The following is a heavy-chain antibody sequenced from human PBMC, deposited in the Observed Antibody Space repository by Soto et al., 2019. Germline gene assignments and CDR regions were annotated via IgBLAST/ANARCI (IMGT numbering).Heavy chain of an antibody. CDR2: IIPIFGTA. CDR1: GGTFSSYA. Sequence: QVQLVQSGAEVKKPGSSVKVSCKASGGTFSSYAISWVRQAPGQGLEWMGGIIPIFGTANYAQTFQGRVTITADESTNTAYMELSSLRSEDTAVYYCARDLGGDYYDSSGHAWFDPWGQGTLVTVSS. J-gene: IGHJ5*02. D-gene: IGHD3-22*01. V-gene: IGHV1-69*01. CDR3: ARDLGGDYYDSSGHAWFDP.